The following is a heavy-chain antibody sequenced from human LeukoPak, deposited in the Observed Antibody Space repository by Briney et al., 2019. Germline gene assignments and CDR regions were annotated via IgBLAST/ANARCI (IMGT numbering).Heavy chain of an antibody. V-gene: IGHV3-23*01. D-gene: IGHD6-19*01. CDR2: ISGSGGST. Sequence: GGSLRLSSAASGFTFSSYAMHWVRQAPGKGLEWVSAISGSGGSTYYADSVKGRFTISRDNSKNTLYLQVNSLRAEDTAVYYCAKAYGYSSGWYSYWGQGTLVTVSS. CDR1: GFTFSSYA. CDR3: AKAYGYSSGWYSY. J-gene: IGHJ4*02.